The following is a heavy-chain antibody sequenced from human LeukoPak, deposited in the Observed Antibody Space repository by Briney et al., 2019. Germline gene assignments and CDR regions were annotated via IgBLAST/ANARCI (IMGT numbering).Heavy chain of an antibody. CDR2: ISGSGGST. V-gene: IGHV3-23*01. D-gene: IGHD3-10*01. CDR3: ALGGVSGSYYPDY. Sequence: PGGSLRLSCAASGFTFSSYAMSWVRQAPGKGLEWVSAISGSGGSTYYADSVKGRFTISRDNSKNTLYLQMNSLRAEDTAVYYCALGGVSGSYYPDYWGQGTLVTVSS. J-gene: IGHJ4*02. CDR1: GFTFSSYA.